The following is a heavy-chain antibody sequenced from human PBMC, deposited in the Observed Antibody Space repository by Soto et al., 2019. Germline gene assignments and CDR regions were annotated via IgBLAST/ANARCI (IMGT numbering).Heavy chain of an antibody. CDR3: TAYTFIRSPNSFGY. Sequence: PGGSLRLSCAASGFSFSNAWMSWVRQAPGKGLEWVGRIKSKTDGGITDYAAPVKGRFSISRDDSENTLYLQMNSLKTEDTAVYYCTAYTFIRSPNSFGYWGQGTQVTVSS. D-gene: IGHD3-16*01. V-gene: IGHV3-15*01. CDR2: IKSKTDGGIT. J-gene: IGHJ4*02. CDR1: GFSFSNAW.